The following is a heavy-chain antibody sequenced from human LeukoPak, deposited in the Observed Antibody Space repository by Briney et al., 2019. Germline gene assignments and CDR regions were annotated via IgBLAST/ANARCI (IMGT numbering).Heavy chain of an antibody. CDR1: GGSISSYY. J-gene: IGHJ4*02. V-gene: IGHV4-59*08. D-gene: IGHD3-10*01. Sequence: SETLSLTCTVSGGSISSYYWIWIRQPPGKGLEWIGYIYNSGSTKYNPSLKSRLSISVDPSKNQFSLRLSPVTAADTAVYYCARLDRSGGASDAIDYWGQGTLVTVSS. CDR2: IYNSGST. CDR3: ARLDRSGGASDAIDY.